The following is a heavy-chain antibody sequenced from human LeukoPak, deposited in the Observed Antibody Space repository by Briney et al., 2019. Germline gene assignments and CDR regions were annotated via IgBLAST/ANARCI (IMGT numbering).Heavy chain of an antibody. CDR2: IFYRGST. Sequence: PSETLSLTSTVSGASISSGAYYWSWTRQHPGKGLESIGYIFYRGSTYYNPSLKSRLTISVDTSKNQFSLKLNSVTDADTAVYYCASSPNQYFIDYWGQGALVTVSS. D-gene: IGHD1-14*01. J-gene: IGHJ4*02. CDR1: GASISSGAYY. V-gene: IGHV4-31*03. CDR3: ASSPNQYFIDY.